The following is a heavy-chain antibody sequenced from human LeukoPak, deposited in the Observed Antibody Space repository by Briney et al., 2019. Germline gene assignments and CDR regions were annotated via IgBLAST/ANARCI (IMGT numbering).Heavy chain of an antibody. Sequence: ASVKVSCKASGYTFTGYYMHWVRQAPGQGLEWMGWINPNSGGTNYAQKFQGRVTMTRDTSISTAYMELSRLRSDDTAVYYCARNIASSSFNWFDPWGQGTLVTVSS. D-gene: IGHD6-13*01. V-gene: IGHV1-2*02. CDR2: INPNSGGT. CDR1: GYTFTGYY. CDR3: ARNIASSSFNWFDP. J-gene: IGHJ5*02.